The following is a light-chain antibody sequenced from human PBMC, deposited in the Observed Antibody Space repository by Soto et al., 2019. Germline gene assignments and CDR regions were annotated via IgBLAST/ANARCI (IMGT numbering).Light chain of an antibody. CDR3: SSYTDNNTVL. CDR2: EVS. CDR1: SSDIGGYNY. V-gene: IGLV2-14*01. Sequence: QSVLTQPASVSGSPGQSITISCTGTSSDIGGYNYVSWYQQHPGKAPKLMIYEVSDRPSGVSNRFSVSKSGNTASLTISGLQAEDEADYYCSSYTDNNTVLLGGGTKVTVL. J-gene: IGLJ2*01.